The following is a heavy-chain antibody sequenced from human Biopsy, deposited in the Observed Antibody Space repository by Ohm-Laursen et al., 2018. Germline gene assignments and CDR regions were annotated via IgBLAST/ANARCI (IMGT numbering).Heavy chain of an antibody. V-gene: IGHV3-33*01. CDR1: GFTFSNYG. J-gene: IGHJ2*01. D-gene: IGHD5/OR15-5a*01. CDR3: ARDQSGLRGINWYFDL. Sequence: SLRLSCAASGFTFSNYGMHWVRQAPGKGLEWVALIWYDGSNKNSEDSVKGRFTVSRDNSKNTLFLQMNNLRAEDTAVYYFARDQSGLRGINWYFDLWGRGTLITVSS. CDR2: IWYDGSNK.